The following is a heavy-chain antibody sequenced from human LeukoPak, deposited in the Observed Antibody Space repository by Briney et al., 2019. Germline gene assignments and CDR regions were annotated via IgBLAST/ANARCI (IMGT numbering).Heavy chain of an antibody. CDR1: GGSISSGSYY. J-gene: IGHJ5*02. CDR3: AGSNYENWFDP. Sequence: SETLSLTCTVSGGSISSGSYYCAWIRQPPGKGLEWIGSIYHSGNTYYNPSLKSRVTLSVDTSKKQFSMKLSSVAAADTAVYYCAGSNYENWFDPWGQGTLVSVSS. CDR2: IYHSGNT. D-gene: IGHD3-10*01. V-gene: IGHV4-39*01.